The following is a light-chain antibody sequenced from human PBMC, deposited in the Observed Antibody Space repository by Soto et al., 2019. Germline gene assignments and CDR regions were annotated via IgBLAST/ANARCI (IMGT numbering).Light chain of an antibody. CDR1: RGMASSY. CDR2: AAS. V-gene: IGKV3-20*01. J-gene: IGKJ5*01. CDR3: HHYDSSPPYT. Sequence: EIVLTQSPATLSLSPGERATLSCRASRGMASSYLALFQHKRGQAPGLLIYAASSRATGIPDRFMGSGSGTDFTLTISRLEPDDSAVYYCHHYDSSPPYTFGQGTRLEIK.